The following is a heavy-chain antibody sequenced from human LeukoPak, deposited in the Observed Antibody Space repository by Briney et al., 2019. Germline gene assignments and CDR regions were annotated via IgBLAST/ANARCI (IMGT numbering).Heavy chain of an antibody. CDR2: ISSSSSYI. V-gene: IGHV3-21*01. CDR3: ASENKRGYSYGSPTDAFDI. CDR1: GFTFSTNS. J-gene: IGHJ3*02. D-gene: IGHD5-18*01. Sequence: GGSLRLSCAASGFTFSTNSMNWVHQAPGKGLEWVSSISSSSSYIYYADSVKGRFTISRDNAKKSLFLDMNSLRAEDTAVYYCASENKRGYSYGSPTDAFDIWGQGTMVTVSS.